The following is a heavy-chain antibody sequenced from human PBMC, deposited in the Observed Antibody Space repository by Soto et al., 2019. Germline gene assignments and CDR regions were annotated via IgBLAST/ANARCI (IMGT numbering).Heavy chain of an antibody. CDR1: GFSLSNARMG. V-gene: IGHV2-26*01. J-gene: IGHJ4*02. CDR2: IFSNDEK. CDR3: ARILKYYDISTGYSPGGFDY. Sequence: QVTLKESGPVLVKPTETLTLTCTVSGFSLSNARMGVSWIRQPPGKALEWLAHIFSNDEKSYSTSLKSRLTISTDTSKSQVVLTMTNMDPVDTATYYCARILKYYDISTGYSPGGFDYWGQGTLVTVSS. D-gene: IGHD3-9*01.